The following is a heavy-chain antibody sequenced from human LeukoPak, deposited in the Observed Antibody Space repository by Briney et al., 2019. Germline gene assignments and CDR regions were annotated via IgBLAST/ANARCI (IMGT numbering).Heavy chain of an antibody. Sequence: ASVKDSCQSSGGTFGSYPISWVRPAPGQGREWMGGILPIFGTANNLQKLQGRVTITAHKSTRTANMELSGLRSEDTAVYYCASGTNYYDSSGYWGPWDYWGQGTLVTVSS. D-gene: IGHD3-22*01. J-gene: IGHJ4*02. CDR1: GGTFGSYP. CDR3: ASGTNYYDSSGYWGPWDY. CDR2: ILPIFGTA. V-gene: IGHV1-69*06.